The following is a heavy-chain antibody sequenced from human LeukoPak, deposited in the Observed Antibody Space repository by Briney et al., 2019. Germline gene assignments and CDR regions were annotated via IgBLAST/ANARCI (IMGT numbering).Heavy chain of an antibody. Sequence: GGSLRLSCAASGFTFSSYWMHWVRQAPGKGLVWVSRINTDGSSTSYADSVKGRFTISRDNAKNTLYLQMNSLRAEDTAVYYCARWDNRPDYDFWSGYQNWFDPWGQGTLVTVSS. CDR2: INTDGSST. V-gene: IGHV3-74*01. J-gene: IGHJ5*02. D-gene: IGHD3-3*01. CDR3: ARWDNRPDYDFWSGYQNWFDP. CDR1: GFTFSSYW.